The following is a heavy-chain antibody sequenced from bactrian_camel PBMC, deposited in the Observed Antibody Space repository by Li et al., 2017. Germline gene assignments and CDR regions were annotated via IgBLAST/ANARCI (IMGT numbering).Heavy chain of an antibody. CDR1: GFNFGSYG. D-gene: IGHD4*01. CDR3: ATTPHGFWLDYLDY. CDR2: TTSGGST. J-gene: IGHJ4*01. Sequence: VQLVESGGTSVRPGGSLRLSCEASGFNFGSYGMTWVRQVPGKGLEWVSGTTSGGSTYYADSVKGRFTISSDSANNTVYLQMNSLKSEDTGLYYCATTPHGFWLDYLDYWGQGTQVTVS. V-gene: IGHV3S40*01.